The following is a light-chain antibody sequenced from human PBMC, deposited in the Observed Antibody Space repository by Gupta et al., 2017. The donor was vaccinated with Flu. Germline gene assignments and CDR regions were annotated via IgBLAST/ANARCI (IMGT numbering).Light chain of an antibody. CDR2: GNS. CDR3: QSYDNSLSGWV. Sequence: QSVLTQPPSVSGAPGQRVTISCPGSNPNIRARYDVHWYQQFPGTAPKLLIYGNSNRPSGVPDRCSNSKSGTSASLAITGLQAEDEADYYCQSYDNSLSGWVFGGGTKLTVL. J-gene: IGLJ3*02. CDR1: NPNIRARYD. V-gene: IGLV1-40*01.